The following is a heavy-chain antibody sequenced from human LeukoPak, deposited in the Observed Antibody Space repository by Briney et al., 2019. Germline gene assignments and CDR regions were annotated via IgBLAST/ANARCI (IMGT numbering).Heavy chain of an antibody. CDR2: TRFDGKNK. CDR3: AMKAVPRPRLHDAFDF. CDR1: GFTFSRYG. D-gene: IGHD5-24*01. Sequence: PGGSLRLSCAASGFTFSRYGMHWVRQAPGKGLEWVSFTRFDGKNKYYADSVKGRFTISKDSSKNTLDLQMNSLRADDTAVYYCAMKAVPRPRLHDAFDFWGQGTVVSVSS. V-gene: IGHV3-30*02. J-gene: IGHJ3*01.